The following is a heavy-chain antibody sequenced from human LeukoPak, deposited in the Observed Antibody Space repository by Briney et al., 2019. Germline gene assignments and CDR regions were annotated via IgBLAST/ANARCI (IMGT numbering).Heavy chain of an antibody. V-gene: IGHV3-21*01. D-gene: IGHD6-19*01. Sequence: PGGSLRLSCAASGFVFSTYKMNWVRQAPGKGLEWVSSIDRSSYIYYADSVKGRFTISRDNAKNSLYLQMNSLRAEDTAVYYCARDDSSGWYFSFQHWGQGTLVTVSS. CDR2: IDRSSYI. CDR3: ARDDSSGWYFSFQH. CDR1: GFVFSTYK. J-gene: IGHJ1*01.